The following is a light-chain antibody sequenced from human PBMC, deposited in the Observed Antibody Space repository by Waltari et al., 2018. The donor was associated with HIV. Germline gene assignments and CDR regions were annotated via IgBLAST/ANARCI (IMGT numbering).Light chain of an antibody. CDR1: LGIANW. J-gene: IGKJ5*01. V-gene: IGKV1D-12*01. CDR2: GAS. Sequence: DIQMTQFPSSVSASVGDRVTMTCRATLGIANWVAWYQQKPGKATKLLIHGASILQGGVPSRFSGSGSGTFFTLTINSLQPEDFATYFCQQTNSFPITFGQGTRLDTK. CDR3: QQTNSFPIT.